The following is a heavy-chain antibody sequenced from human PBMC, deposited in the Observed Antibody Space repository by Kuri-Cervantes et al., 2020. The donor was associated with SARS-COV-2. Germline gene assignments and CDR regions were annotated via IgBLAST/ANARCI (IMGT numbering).Heavy chain of an antibody. CDR1: GFTFSSYG. J-gene: IGHJ4*02. V-gene: IGHV3-30*02. Sequence: GESLKISCAASGFTFSSYGMHWVRQAPGKGLEWVAFIRYDGSNKYYADSVKGRFTISRDNSKNTLYLQMNSLRAEDTAVYYCANSFYSAQWGQGTLVTVSS. D-gene: IGHD2-21*01. CDR3: ANSFYSAQ. CDR2: IRYDGSNK.